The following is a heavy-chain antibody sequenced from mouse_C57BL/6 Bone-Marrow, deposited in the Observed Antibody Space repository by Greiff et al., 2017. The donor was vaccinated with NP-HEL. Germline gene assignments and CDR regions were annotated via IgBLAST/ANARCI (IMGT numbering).Heavy chain of an antibody. CDR2: INSDGGST. D-gene: IGHD1-1*01. CDR3: ARRNYGSSFYWYFDV. Sequence: EVMLVESGGGLVQPGESLKLSCESNEYEFPSHDMSWVRKTPEKRLELVAAINSDGGSTYYPDTMERRFIISRDNTKKTLYLQMSSLRSEDTALYYCARRNYGSSFYWYFDVWGTGTTVTVSS. J-gene: IGHJ1*03. CDR1: EYEFPSHD. V-gene: IGHV5-2*03.